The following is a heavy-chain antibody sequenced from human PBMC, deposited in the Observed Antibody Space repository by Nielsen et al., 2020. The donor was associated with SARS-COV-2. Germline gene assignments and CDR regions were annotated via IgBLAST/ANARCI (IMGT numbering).Heavy chain of an antibody. Sequence: SLKISCAASGFTLSNYNMHWVRQAPGKGLEWVSGISWNSGSIAYADSVKGRFTISRDNAKSSLYLQMNSLRAEDTALYYCAKDPSDGYSSSWYFDYWGQGTLVTVSS. V-gene: IGHV3-9*01. J-gene: IGHJ4*02. CDR1: GFTLSNYN. CDR2: ISWNSGSI. CDR3: AKDPSDGYSSSWYFDY. D-gene: IGHD6-13*01.